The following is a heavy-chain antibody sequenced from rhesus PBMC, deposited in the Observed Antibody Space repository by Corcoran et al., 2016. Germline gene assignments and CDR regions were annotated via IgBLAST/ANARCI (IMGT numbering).Heavy chain of an antibody. CDR1: GYSISSNY. CDR3: ARGAGWNYGYWYFDL. D-gene: IGHD1-1*01. Sequence: QVQLQESGPGLVKPSETLSLTCAVSGYSISSNYWSWIRQPPGKGLEWIGYIYGSSGSTYYNPSLKRRVTISTDTSKNQCCRKLSSVTAADTAVDYWARGAGWNYGYWYFDLWGPGTPITISS. J-gene: IGHJ2*01. CDR2: IYGSSGST. V-gene: IGHV4-147*01.